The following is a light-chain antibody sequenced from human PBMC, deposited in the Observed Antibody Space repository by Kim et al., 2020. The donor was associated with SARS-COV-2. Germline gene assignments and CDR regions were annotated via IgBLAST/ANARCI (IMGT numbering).Light chain of an antibody. V-gene: IGLV6-57*04. J-gene: IGLJ3*02. CDR2: EDN. Sequence: NFMLTQPHSVSESPGKTVTISCTRSSGSIASNYVQWYQPRPGSAPTTVIYEDNQRPSGVPDRFSGSIDSSSNSASLTISGLKTEDEADYYCQSYDSSNWVFGGGTQLTVL. CDR3: QSYDSSNWV. CDR1: SGSIASNY.